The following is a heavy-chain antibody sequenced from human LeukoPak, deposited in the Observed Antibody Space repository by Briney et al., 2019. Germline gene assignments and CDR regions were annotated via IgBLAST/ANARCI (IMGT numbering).Heavy chain of an antibody. Sequence: PSETLSLTCAVYGGSFSGYYWSWIRQPPGKGLEWIGETNHSGSTNYNPSLKSRVTISVDTSKNQFSLKLSSVTAADTAVYYCARGSENYYDSSGLDYWGQGTLVTVSS. CDR3: ARGSENYYDSSGLDY. CDR2: TNHSGST. J-gene: IGHJ4*02. CDR1: GGSFSGYY. D-gene: IGHD3-22*01. V-gene: IGHV4-34*01.